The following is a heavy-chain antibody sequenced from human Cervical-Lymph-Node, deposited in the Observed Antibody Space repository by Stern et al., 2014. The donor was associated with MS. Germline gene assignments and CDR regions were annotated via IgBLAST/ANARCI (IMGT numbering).Heavy chain of an antibody. D-gene: IGHD1-1*01. CDR2: IIPLFDTA. V-gene: IGHV1-69*01. J-gene: IGHJ4*02. CDR3: ASHFPNWNPFFDY. CDR1: GGTFTTHG. Sequence: VQLVQSGAEVKKPGSSVKVSCKASGGTFTTHGISWVRQAPGQGLEWMGGIIPLFDTANYAPKFQGRVTITADESTSTAYMALSSLRSDDPAIYSCASHFPNWNPFFDYWGQGTLVTVSS.